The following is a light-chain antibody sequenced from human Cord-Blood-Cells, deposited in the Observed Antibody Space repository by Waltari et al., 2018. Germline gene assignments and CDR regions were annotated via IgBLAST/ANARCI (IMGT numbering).Light chain of an antibody. J-gene: IGKJ2*01. CDR3: QQLNSYPYT. Sequence: DIQLTQSPSFLSASVGDRVTITCRASQGISSSLAWYQQNPGNAPKLLIYAASTLQSGVPSRFSGSGSGTEFTLTISSLQPEDFATYYCQQLNSYPYTFGQGTKLEIK. V-gene: IGKV1-9*01. CDR1: QGISSS. CDR2: AAS.